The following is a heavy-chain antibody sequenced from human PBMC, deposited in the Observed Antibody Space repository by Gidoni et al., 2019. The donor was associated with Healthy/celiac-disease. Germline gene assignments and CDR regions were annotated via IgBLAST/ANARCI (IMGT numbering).Heavy chain of an antibody. Sequence: VQLLESGGGLVQPGGSLRLPCAVAGFTFSSYAMSLVRQAQGKGLEWVSAISGSGGSTYYADSVKGRFTISRDNSKNTLCLQMNSLRAEDSAVYYCAPSSYFDYWGQGTLVTVSS. V-gene: IGHV3-23*01. CDR3: APSSYFDY. CDR2: ISGSGGST. CDR1: GFTFSSYA. J-gene: IGHJ4*02. D-gene: IGHD2-2*01.